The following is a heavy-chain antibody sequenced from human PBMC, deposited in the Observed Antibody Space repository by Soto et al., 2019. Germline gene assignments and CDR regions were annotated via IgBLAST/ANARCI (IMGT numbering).Heavy chain of an antibody. V-gene: IGHV6-1*01. D-gene: IGHD6-19*01. CDR3: ARDPGEWLVAGINHHYYYGMDV. CDR2: TYYRSKWYN. CDR1: GDSVSSNSAA. Sequence: LSLTCAISGDSVSSNSAAWNWIRQSPSRGLEWLGRTYYRSKWYNDYAVSVKSRITINPDTSKNQFSLQLNSVTPEDTAVYYCARDPGEWLVAGINHHYYYGMDVWGQGTTVTV. J-gene: IGHJ6*02.